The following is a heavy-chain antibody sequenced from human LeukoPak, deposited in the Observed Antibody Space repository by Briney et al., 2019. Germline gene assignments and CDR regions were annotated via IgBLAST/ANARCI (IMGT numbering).Heavy chain of an antibody. J-gene: IGHJ4*02. CDR1: GGSISSGDYY. CDR2: IYYSGST. D-gene: IGHD6-13*01. Sequence: PSQTLSLTCTVSGGSISSGDYYWSWIRQPPGKGLEWIGYIYYSGSTYYNPSLKSRVTISVDTSKNQFSLKLSSVTAADTAVYYCARARYSSTWYREKEVPYHFDYWGQGILVTVSS. V-gene: IGHV4-30-4*01. CDR3: ARARYSSTWYREKEVPYHFDY.